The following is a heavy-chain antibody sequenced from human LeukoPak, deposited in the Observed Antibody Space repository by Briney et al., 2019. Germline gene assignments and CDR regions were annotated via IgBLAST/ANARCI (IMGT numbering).Heavy chain of an antibody. Sequence: GGSLRLSCAASGFTFSDYYMSWIRQAPGKGLEWVSYISSSGSTIYYADSVKGRFTISRDNAKNSLYLQTNSLRAEDTAVYYCARPTTVTTGYFDYWGQGTLVTVSS. CDR2: ISSSGSTI. D-gene: IGHD4-17*01. J-gene: IGHJ4*02. V-gene: IGHV3-11*04. CDR3: ARPTTVTTGYFDY. CDR1: GFTFSDYY.